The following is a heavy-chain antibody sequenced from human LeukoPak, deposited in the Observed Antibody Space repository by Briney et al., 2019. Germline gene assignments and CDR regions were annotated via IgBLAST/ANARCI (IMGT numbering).Heavy chain of an antibody. CDR1: GGSISSGDYY. Sequence: SETLSLTCTVSGGSISSGDYYWSWIRQPPGKGLEWIGYIYYSGSTYYNPSLKSRVTISVDTSKNQFSLKLSSVTAADTAVYYCARLGETSSWYYFDYWGQGTLVTVSS. CDR3: ARLGETSSWYYFDY. J-gene: IGHJ4*02. D-gene: IGHD6-13*01. CDR2: IYYSGST. V-gene: IGHV4-30-4*08.